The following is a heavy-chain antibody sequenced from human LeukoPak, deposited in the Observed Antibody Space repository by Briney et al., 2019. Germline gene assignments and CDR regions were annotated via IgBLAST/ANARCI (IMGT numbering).Heavy chain of an antibody. CDR3: TTGSSGI. CDR1: GFTFSSYW. J-gene: IGHJ1*01. V-gene: IGHV3-15*01. D-gene: IGHD6-19*01. CDR2: IKSKNHGGTT. Sequence: GGSLRLSCAASGFTFSSYWMSWVRQAPGKGLEWVGRIKSKNHGGTTDYAAPVKGRFTISRDDSQNTLYLQMNSLKTEDTAMYYCTTGSSGIWGRGTLVTVSS.